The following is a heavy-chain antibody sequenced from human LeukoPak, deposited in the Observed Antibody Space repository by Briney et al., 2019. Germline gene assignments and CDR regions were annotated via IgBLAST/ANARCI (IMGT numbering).Heavy chain of an antibody. Sequence: PSETLSLTCTVSGGSISGSTYYWGWIRQPPGKGLEWIGSIYYSGSTYYNPSLKSRVTISVDTSKNQFSLKLSSVTAADTAMYYCARLLRGKVDYWGQGTLVTVSS. V-gene: IGHV4-39*07. CDR1: GGSISGSTYY. CDR3: ARLLRGKVDY. D-gene: IGHD3-22*01. CDR2: IYYSGST. J-gene: IGHJ4*02.